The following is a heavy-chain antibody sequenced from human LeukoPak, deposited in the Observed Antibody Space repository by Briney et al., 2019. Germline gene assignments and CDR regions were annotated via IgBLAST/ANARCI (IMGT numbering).Heavy chain of an antibody. J-gene: IGHJ3*02. CDR1: GGSISSNY. Sequence: PSETLSLTCTVSGGSISSNYWSWIRQPPGKGLEWIGYIYYSGSTNYNPSLKSRVTISVDTSKNQFSLKLSSVTAADTAVYYCARRSAIEGYIWGQGTMVTVSS. D-gene: IGHD5-24*01. V-gene: IGHV4-59*01. CDR2: IYYSGST. CDR3: ARRSAIEGYI.